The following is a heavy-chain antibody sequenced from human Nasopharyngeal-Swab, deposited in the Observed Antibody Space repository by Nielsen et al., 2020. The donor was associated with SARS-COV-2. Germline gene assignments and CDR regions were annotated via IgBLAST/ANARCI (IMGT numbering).Heavy chain of an antibody. CDR3: TTDVAAAGSRYYYYYGMDV. V-gene: IGHV3-15*01. CDR2: IKSKTDGGTT. CDR1: GFTFSNAW. D-gene: IGHD6-13*01. J-gene: IGHJ6*02. Sequence: GSSLKISCAASGFTFSNAWMSWVRQAPGKGLEWVCRIKSKTDGGTTDYAAPVKARFTISRDDSKNTLYLQLNSLKTEDTAVYYCTTDVAAAGSRYYYYYGMDVWGQGTTVTVSS.